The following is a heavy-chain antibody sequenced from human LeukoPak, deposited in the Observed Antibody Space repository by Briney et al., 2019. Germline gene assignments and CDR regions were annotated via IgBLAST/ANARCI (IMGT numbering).Heavy chain of an antibody. CDR1: GGSISSSSYY. J-gene: IGHJ5*02. CDR2: IYHSGST. Sequence: PSVTLSLTCTVSGGSISSSSYYWGWIRQPPGKGLEWIGSIYHSGSTYYNPSLKSRVTISVDTSKNQFSLKLSSVTAADTAVYYCARDLEGVPADLTWGKDNWFDPWGQGTLVTVSS. V-gene: IGHV4-39*07. D-gene: IGHD2-2*01. CDR3: ARDLEGVPADLTWGKDNWFDP.